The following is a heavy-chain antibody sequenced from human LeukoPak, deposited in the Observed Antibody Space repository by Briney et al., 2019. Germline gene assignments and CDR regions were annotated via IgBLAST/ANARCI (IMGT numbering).Heavy chain of an antibody. CDR2: ISSSSSYI. CDR3: ARDLGPYPGGSFDY. CDR1: GFTFSSYS. Sequence: GGSLRLSCAASGFTFSSYSMNWVRQAPGKGLEWVSSISSSSSYIYYADSVKGRFTISRDNAKNSLYLQMSSLRAEDTAVYYCARDLGPYPGGSFDYWGQGTLVTVSS. V-gene: IGHV3-21*01. J-gene: IGHJ4*02.